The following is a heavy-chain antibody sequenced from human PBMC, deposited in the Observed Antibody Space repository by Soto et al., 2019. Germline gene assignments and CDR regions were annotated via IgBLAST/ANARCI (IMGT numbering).Heavy chain of an antibody. CDR2: VSSGGGT. CDR3: AKRRGAGGHFDY. J-gene: IGHJ4*02. Sequence: GGSLRLSCAASGFTFSTYAMGWVRQAPGKGLEWVSVVSSGGGTHYADSVKGRFTVSRDNSKNTLSLQMNSLRADDTAVYYCAKRRGAGGHFDYWGQGALVTVSS. V-gene: IGHV3-23*01. D-gene: IGHD2-15*01. CDR1: GFTFSTYA.